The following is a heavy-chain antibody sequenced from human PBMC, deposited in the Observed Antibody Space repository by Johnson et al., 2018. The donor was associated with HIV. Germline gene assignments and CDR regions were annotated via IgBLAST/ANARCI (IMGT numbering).Heavy chain of an antibody. D-gene: IGHD4-23*01. CDR1: GFTFDDNT. CDR3: VKGRRWLPYGGAFDI. J-gene: IGHJ3*02. CDR2: ISWDGGST. Sequence: QLVESGGVVVQPGGSLRLSCAASGFTFDDNTMHWVRQAPGKGLEWVSLISWDGGSTYYADSVKGRFPISRDNSKNSLYLQMNSLRTEDTALYYCVKGRRWLPYGGAFDIWGQGTMVTVSS. V-gene: IGHV3-43*01.